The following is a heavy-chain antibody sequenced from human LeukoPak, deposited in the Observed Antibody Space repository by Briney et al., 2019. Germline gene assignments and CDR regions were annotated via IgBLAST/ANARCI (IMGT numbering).Heavy chain of an antibody. V-gene: IGHV3-21*01. Sequence: PGGSLRLSCAASGFTFSSYSMNWVRQAPGKGLEWVSSISSSSSYIYYTDSVKGRFTISRDNAKSSLYLQMNSLRAEDTAVYYCAREDGYNLGMDYWGLGTLVTVSS. J-gene: IGHJ4*02. D-gene: IGHD5-24*01. CDR2: ISSSSSYI. CDR1: GFTFSSYS. CDR3: AREDGYNLGMDY.